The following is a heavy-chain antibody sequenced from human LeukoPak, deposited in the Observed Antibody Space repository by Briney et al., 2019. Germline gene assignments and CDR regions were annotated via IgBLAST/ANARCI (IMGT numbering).Heavy chain of an antibody. CDR3: ATVREIDCSGGSCYSDWFDP. J-gene: IGHJ5*02. V-gene: IGHV1-24*01. CDR2: FDPEDGET. D-gene: IGHD2-15*01. CDR1: GYTLTELS. Sequence: ASVKVSCKVSGYTLTELSMHWVRQAPGKGLEWMGGFDPEDGETIYAQKFQGRVTMTEDTSTDTAYMELSSLRSKDTAVYYCATVREIDCSGGSCYSDWFDPWGQGTLVTVS.